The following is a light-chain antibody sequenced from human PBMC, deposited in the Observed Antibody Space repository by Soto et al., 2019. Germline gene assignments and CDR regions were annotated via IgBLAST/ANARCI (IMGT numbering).Light chain of an antibody. CDR2: GAS. CDR3: QQYNNWWT. CDR1: QSVSSN. J-gene: IGKJ1*01. V-gene: IGKV3-15*01. Sequence: IVMTQSPATLSVSPGERATLSCRASQSVSSNLAWYQQKPGRAPRLLFYGASTRATGIPARFSGSGSGTEFTLTISGLQSEDFAVYYCQQYNNWWTFGQGTKVDNK.